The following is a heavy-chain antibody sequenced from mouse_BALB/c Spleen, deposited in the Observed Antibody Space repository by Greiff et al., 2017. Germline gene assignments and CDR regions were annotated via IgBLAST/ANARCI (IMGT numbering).Heavy chain of an antibody. CDR1: GYTFTSYW. CDR2: INPSNGRT. V-gene: IGHV1S81*02. D-gene: IGHD1-2*01. J-gene: IGHJ2*01. Sequence: QVQLQQPGAELVKPGASVKLSCKASGYTFTSYWMHWVKQRPGQGLEWIGEINPSNGRTNYNEKFKSKATLTVDKSSSTAYMQLSSLTSEDSAVYYCASFTTAIDYWGQGTTLTVSS. CDR3: ASFTTAIDY.